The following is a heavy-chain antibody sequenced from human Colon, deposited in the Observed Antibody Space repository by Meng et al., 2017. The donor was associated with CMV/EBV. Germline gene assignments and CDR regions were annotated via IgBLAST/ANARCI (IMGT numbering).Heavy chain of an antibody. J-gene: IGHJ4*02. Sequence: SETLSLTCSVSGDSSGSYYWSWLRQPPGKGLEWIGYVSYSGRATYNPAFTSRVTMSVSAAESHFSLKLTSVTTAASALYFCARAQNVIPELFDSWGQGTLVTVSS. CDR3: ARAQNVIPELFDS. CDR1: GDSSGSYY. D-gene: IGHD3-10*01. CDR2: VSYSGRA. V-gene: IGHV4-59*01.